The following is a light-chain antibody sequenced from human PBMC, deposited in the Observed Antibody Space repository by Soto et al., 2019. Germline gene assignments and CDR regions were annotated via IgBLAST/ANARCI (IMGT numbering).Light chain of an antibody. Sequence: EIVLTQSPATLSLSPGERATLSCRASQSVSSYLAWYQHKPGQAPRLLIYDASNRAAGIPARFSGSGSGTDFTLTISSLEPEDFAVYYCQQRINWPSITFGQGTRLEMK. CDR1: QSVSSY. CDR2: DAS. J-gene: IGKJ5*01. CDR3: QQRINWPSIT. V-gene: IGKV3-11*01.